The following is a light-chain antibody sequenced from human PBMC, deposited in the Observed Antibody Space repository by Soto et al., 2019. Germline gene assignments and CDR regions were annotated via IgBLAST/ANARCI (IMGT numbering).Light chain of an antibody. V-gene: IGLV2-14*03. Sequence: QSALTQPASVSGSPGQSITISCTGTNSDIGGYNYVSWYQQHPGKAPKLMIYDVSSRPSGVSYRFSGSKSGNTASLTISGLQAEDEADYYCSSYTSRSTLGVFRGGTKLTVL. CDR2: DVS. CDR1: NSDIGGYNY. CDR3: SSYTSRSTLGV. J-gene: IGLJ2*01.